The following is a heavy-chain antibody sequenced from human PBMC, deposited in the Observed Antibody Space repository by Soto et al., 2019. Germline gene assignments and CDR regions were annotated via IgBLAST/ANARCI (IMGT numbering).Heavy chain of an antibody. V-gene: IGHV1-18*01. CDR1: GYTFSRFG. J-gene: IGHJ6*02. Sequence: QAQLVQSGAEVKRPGASVKVSCKVSGYTFSRFGISWVRQAPGQGLEWMGWVSAYNGNTNYAQKFQGRVTMTTDTSTSTAYMELRSLGSDDTAVYYCAKEPPEVLYFGDLFDRNRAFDKDFYYGMDVWGQGTTVTVS. CDR3: AKEPPEVLYFGDLFDRNRAFDKDFYYGMDV. CDR2: VSAYNGNT. D-gene: IGHD3-10*01.